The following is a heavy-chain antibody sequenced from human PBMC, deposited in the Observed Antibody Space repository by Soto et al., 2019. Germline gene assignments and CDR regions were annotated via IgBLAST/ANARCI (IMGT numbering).Heavy chain of an antibody. Sequence: PSETLSLTCAVSGYSISSGYYWGWIRQPPGKGLEWIGSIYHSGSPYYNPSLESRVTISVDTSKNQLYLKLRSVTAADTAVYYCARDEIFGVLSDYYGMDVWGQGTTITVSS. CDR2: IYHSGSP. D-gene: IGHD3-3*01. V-gene: IGHV4-38-2*02. CDR3: ARDEIFGVLSDYYGMDV. J-gene: IGHJ6*02. CDR1: GYSISSGYY.